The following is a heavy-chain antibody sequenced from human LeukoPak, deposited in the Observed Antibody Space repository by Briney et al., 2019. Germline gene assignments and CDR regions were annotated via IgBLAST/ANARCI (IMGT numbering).Heavy chain of an antibody. Sequence: GGSLRLSCAASGFTFSNYAMSWVRQAPGKGLEWVSLISGSGGTTYYADSVKGRFTISRDNAKNSLYLQMNSLRAEDTAVYYCARPLGVTGYCSSTSCYIDYWGQGTLVTVSS. CDR2: ISGSGGTT. V-gene: IGHV3-23*01. D-gene: IGHD2-2*02. J-gene: IGHJ4*02. CDR3: ARPLGVTGYCSSTSCYIDY. CDR1: GFTFSNYA.